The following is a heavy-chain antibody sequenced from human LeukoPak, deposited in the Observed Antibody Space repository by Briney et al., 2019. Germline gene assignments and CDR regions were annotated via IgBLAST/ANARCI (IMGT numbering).Heavy chain of an antibody. V-gene: IGHV1-69*13. D-gene: IGHD5-12*01. Sequence: SVKVSCKASGGTFSSYGISWVRQAPGQGLEWMGGIIPIFATTNYAQKFQGRVTITADESTRTAYMELRSLRSEDTAVYYCARGRRERVAYYYYYMDVWGKGTTVTVSS. J-gene: IGHJ6*03. CDR2: IIPIFATT. CDR1: GGTFSSYG. CDR3: ARGRRERVAYYYYYMDV.